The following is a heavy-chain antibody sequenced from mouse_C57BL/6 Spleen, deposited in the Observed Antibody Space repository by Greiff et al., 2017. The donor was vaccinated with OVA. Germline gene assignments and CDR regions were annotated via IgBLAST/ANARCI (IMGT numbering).Heavy chain of an antibody. Sequence: EVQLQESGAELVRPGASVKLSCTASGFNIKDDYMHWVKQRPEQGLEWIGWIDPENGDTEYASQFQGKATITADTSSNTAYLQLSILTSEDTAVYFCTTSYDGSSPAWFAYWGQGTLVTVSA. J-gene: IGHJ3*01. CDR1: GFNIKDDY. CDR3: TTSYDGSSPAWFAY. D-gene: IGHD1-1*01. V-gene: IGHV14-4*01. CDR2: IDPENGDT.